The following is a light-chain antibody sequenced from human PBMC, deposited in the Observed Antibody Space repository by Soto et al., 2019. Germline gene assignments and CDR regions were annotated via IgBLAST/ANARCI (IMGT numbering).Light chain of an antibody. CDR3: QQYNSWPLT. Sequence: ETMMTQSPDTLSVSLVERATLSCRASQSLRSSLAWYQQKPGQAPRLVIYDIFTRATGVPTRISGSGSGTEFTLTISSLQSEDFAVYYCQQYNSWPLTFGGGTKVDIK. CDR2: DIF. V-gene: IGKV3D-15*01. CDR1: QSLRSS. J-gene: IGKJ4*01.